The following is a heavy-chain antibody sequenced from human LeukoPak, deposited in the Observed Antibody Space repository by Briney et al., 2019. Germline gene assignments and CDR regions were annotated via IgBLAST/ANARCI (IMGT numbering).Heavy chain of an antibody. J-gene: IGHJ4*02. D-gene: IGHD3-16*01. CDR2: IYHSGST. Sequence: KSSETLSLTCAVSGGSISSSNWWSWVRQPPGKGLEWIGEIYHSGSTNYNPSLKSRVTISVDKSKNQFSLKLSSVTAADTAVYYCAMITFGGVLPLDYWGRGTLVTVSS. V-gene: IGHV4-4*02. CDR3: AMITFGGVLPLDY. CDR1: GGSISSSNW.